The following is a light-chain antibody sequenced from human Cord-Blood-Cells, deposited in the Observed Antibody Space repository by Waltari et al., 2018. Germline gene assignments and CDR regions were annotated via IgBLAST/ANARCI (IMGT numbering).Light chain of an antibody. Sequence: EIVLPQSPGTLSLSPGDRATLSCRASQSVSSSYLAGYQQKPVQDPRLLIYGASSRATGIPDRFSGSGSGTDFTLTISRLEPEDFAVYYCQQYGSSPETFGQGTKLEIK. CDR2: GAS. CDR1: QSVSSSY. J-gene: IGKJ2*01. CDR3: QQYGSSPET. V-gene: IGKV3-20*01.